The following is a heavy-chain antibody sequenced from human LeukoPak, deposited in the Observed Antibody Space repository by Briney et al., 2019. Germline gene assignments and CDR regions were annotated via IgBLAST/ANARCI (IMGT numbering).Heavy chain of an antibody. D-gene: IGHD5-18*01. Sequence: PGGSLRLSCAASGFTFSSYAMHWVRQAPGKGLEWVAVISYDGSNKYYADSVKGRFTISRDNSKNTLYLQMNSLRAEDTAVYYCARDDIQLWLPGGPEAFDYWGQGTLVTVSP. CDR3: ARDDIQLWLPGGPEAFDY. J-gene: IGHJ4*02. CDR1: GFTFSSYA. V-gene: IGHV3-30*04. CDR2: ISYDGSNK.